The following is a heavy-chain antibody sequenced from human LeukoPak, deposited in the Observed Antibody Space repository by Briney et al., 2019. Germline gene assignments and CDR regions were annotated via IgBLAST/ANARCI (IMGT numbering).Heavy chain of an antibody. J-gene: IGHJ2*01. Sequence: GGSLRHSCAASGFTFSTYAMSWVRQAPGKGLEWVSTISGSGGSIYYADPVKGQLTISRDNSKNTLYLQMSSLRAEDTAVYYCAKDRGKQWPNWYFDVWGRGTLVTVSS. V-gene: IGHV3-23*01. D-gene: IGHD6-19*01. CDR1: GFTFSTYA. CDR2: ISGSGGSI. CDR3: AKDRGKQWPNWYFDV.